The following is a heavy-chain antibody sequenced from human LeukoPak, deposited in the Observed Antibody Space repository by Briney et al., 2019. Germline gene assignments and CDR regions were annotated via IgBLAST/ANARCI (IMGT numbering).Heavy chain of an antibody. CDR1: GYTFTSYG. V-gene: IGHV1-18*01. CDR2: ISAYNGNT. CDR3: ARDSVDSSGFPDY. Sequence: RASVKVSCKASGYTFTSYGISWVRQAPGQGLEWMGWISAYNGNTNYAQKLQGRVTMTTDTSTSTAYTELRSLRSDDTAVYYCARDSVDSSGFPDYWGQGTLVTVSS. J-gene: IGHJ4*02. D-gene: IGHD3-22*01.